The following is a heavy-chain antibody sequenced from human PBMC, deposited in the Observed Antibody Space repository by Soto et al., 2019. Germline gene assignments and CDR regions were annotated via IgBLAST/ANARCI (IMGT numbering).Heavy chain of an antibody. D-gene: IGHD3-3*01. V-gene: IGHV3-7*05. CDR1: GFTFSGYW. Sequence: EVQLVESGGGLVQPGGSLRLCCAASGFTFSGYWMKWVRQAPGKGLEWVATIKEDGSEKYYVDSVKGRFTISRDSAKNSVHLQMNSLRVEDTAVYYCASTRGYWGQGTLVTVSS. J-gene: IGHJ4*02. CDR3: ASTRGY. CDR2: IKEDGSEK.